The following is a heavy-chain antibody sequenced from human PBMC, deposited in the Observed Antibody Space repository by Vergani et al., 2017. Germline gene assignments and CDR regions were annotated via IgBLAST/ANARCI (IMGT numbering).Heavy chain of an antibody. CDR2: INNDGHT. D-gene: IGHD3-10*01. V-gene: IGHV4-34*02. J-gene: IGHJ5*02. CDR3: VRTVALWFGETKDGGWFDP. Sequence: QVQLQQWGAGVVKPSGTLSLMCAVFGESFSSFYWSWIRQPPGKGLEWIGEINNDGHTNYNPSLESRVTVSSYTAKNQFSLNLMSVTAADTAMYYCVRTVALWFGETKDGGWFDPWGQGTLVTVTS. CDR1: GESFSSFY.